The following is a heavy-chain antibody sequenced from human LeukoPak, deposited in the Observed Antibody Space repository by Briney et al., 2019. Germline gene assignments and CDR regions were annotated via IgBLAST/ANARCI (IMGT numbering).Heavy chain of an antibody. J-gene: IGHJ4*02. CDR3: AREGSYSGSGSPPLDY. CDR2: INHSGTT. CDR1: GGSFSDYY. Sequence: SETLSLTCAVYGGSFSDYYWSWIRQPPGKGLEWIGEINHSGTTNYNPSLKSRLTMSVDPSKNQFSLKLTSATAADTAVYYRAREGSYSGSGSPPLDYWGQGTLVIVSS. V-gene: IGHV4-34*01. D-gene: IGHD3-10*01.